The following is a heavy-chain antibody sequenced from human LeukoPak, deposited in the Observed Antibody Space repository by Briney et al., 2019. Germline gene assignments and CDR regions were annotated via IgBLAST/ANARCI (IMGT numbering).Heavy chain of an antibody. CDR2: IKSKTDGGTT. Sequence: PGGSLRLSCAASGFTVSSNYMSWVRQAPGKGLEWVGRIKSKTDGGTTVYAAPVKGRFTISRDDSKNTLYLQMNSLKTEDTAVYYCTTGDYVWGSGPYYFDYWGQGTLVTVSS. CDR3: TTGDYVWGSGPYYFDY. V-gene: IGHV3-15*01. J-gene: IGHJ4*02. CDR1: GFTVSSNY. D-gene: IGHD3-16*01.